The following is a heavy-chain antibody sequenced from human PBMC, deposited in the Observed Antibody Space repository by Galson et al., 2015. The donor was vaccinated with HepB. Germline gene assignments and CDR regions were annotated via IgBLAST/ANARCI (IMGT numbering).Heavy chain of an antibody. CDR3: AKEGSYGDYFDY. V-gene: IGHV3-23*01. CDR1: GFTFSSYA. D-gene: IGHD4-17*01. CDR2: ISGSGGDT. J-gene: IGHJ4*02. Sequence: SLRLSCAASGFTFSSYAMNWVRQAPGKGLEWVSSISGSGGDTYYADSVKGRFTISRDNSKNTLYLQMNSLRAEDTAVYYCAKEGSYGDYFDYWGQGTLVTVSS.